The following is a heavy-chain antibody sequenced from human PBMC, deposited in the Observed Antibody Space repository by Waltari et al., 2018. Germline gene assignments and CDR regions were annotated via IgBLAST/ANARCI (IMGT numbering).Heavy chain of an antibody. D-gene: IGHD3-16*01. CDR1: GCTFRSYG. CDR3: AKRGGCAFDY. V-gene: IGHV3-30*18. Sequence: QVQLVESGGGVVQPGGSVSLSCAASGCTFRSYGLHWVRQAPGKGLEWVAVISYDGSNKYYADSVKGRFTISRDNSKNTLYLQMNSLRAEDTAVYYCAKRGGCAFDYWGQGTLVTVSS. CDR2: ISYDGSNK. J-gene: IGHJ4*02.